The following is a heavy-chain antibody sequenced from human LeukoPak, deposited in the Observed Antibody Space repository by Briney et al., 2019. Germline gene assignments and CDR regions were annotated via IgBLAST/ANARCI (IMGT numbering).Heavy chain of an antibody. CDR2: IIPIFGTA. V-gene: IGHV1-69*13. J-gene: IGHJ6*04. D-gene: IGHD2-2*01. CDR3: TRDCSSTSCYPRYYYYYGMDV. Sequence: ASVKVSCKASGGTFSSYAISWVRQAPGQGLECMGGIIPIFGTANYAQKFQGRVTITADESTSTAYMELSSLRSEDTAVYYCTRDCSSTSCYPRYYYYYGMDVWGKGTTVTVSS. CDR1: GGTFSSYA.